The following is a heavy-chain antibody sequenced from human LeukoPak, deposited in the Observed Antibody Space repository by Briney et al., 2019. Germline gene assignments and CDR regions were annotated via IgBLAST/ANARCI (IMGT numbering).Heavy chain of an antibody. CDR2: INPNSGGT. J-gene: IGHJ1*01. CDR1: GYTFTGYY. CDR3: ARAEGYCSSTSCFHAWGYYDCSGYLEYFQH. V-gene: IGHV1-2*02. D-gene: IGHD2-2*01. Sequence: ASVKVSCKASGYTFTGYYMHWVRQAPGQGLEWMGWINPNSGGTNYAQKFQGRVTMTRDTSISTAYMELSRLRSDDTAVYYCARAEGYCSSTSCFHAWGYYDCSGYLEYFQHWGQGTLVTVSS.